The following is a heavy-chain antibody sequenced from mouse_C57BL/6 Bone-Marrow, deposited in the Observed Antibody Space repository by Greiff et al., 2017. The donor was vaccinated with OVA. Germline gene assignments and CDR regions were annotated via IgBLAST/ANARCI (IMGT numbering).Heavy chain of an antibody. Sequence: EVQLQQSGAELVRPGASVKLSCTASGFNIQDAYMHWVKQRPEQGLEWIGWIDPENGDTEYASKFQGKATITADTSSNTAYLQLSSLTSEDTAVYYCTTWGAWFAYWGQGTLVTVSA. CDR3: TTWGAWFAY. V-gene: IGHV14-4*01. CDR1: GFNIQDAY. J-gene: IGHJ3*01. CDR2: IDPENGDT.